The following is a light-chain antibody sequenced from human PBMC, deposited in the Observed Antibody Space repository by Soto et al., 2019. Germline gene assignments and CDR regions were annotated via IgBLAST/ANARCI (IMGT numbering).Light chain of an antibody. CDR2: DAS. J-gene: IGKJ1*01. V-gene: IGKV3-11*01. Sequence: EIVLTXSXXXXSXXXLERARXSCRASQSVSRSLAWYQQKPGQAPRLLTYDASNRATGIPARISGSGSGTDFTLTISSLEPEDFAVYFCQQRSSWPWTFGQGTTV. CDR3: QQRSSWPWT. CDR1: QSVSRS.